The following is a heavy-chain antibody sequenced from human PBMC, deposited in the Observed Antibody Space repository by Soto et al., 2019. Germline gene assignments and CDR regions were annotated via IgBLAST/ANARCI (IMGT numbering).Heavy chain of an antibody. Sequence: SETLSLTCTVSGGSISRIGHYWGWVRQPPGKGLEWIGSIYYNGVAHYSPSLETRLTISVDTSKNHFSLKLNFVTAADAAIYYCARQYGYNYGHIEHWGQGTVVTVSS. D-gene: IGHD5-18*01. CDR3: ARQYGYNYGHIEH. V-gene: IGHV4-39*01. J-gene: IGHJ4*02. CDR2: IYYNGVA. CDR1: GGSISRIGHY.